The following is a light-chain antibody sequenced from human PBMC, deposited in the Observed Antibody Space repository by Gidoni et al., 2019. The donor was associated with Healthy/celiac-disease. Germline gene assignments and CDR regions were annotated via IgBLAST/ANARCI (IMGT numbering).Light chain of an antibody. V-gene: IGKV1-5*01. CDR3: QQYNSYAWT. CDR1: QSISTW. Sequence: DIQMTQPPSTLSASVGDRVTITCRASQSISTWLAWYQQKPGKAPKLLIYEASSLESGVPSRFSGSGSGTEFTLTISSLQPDDFATYYCQQYNSYAWTFGQGTKVEIK. CDR2: EAS. J-gene: IGKJ1*01.